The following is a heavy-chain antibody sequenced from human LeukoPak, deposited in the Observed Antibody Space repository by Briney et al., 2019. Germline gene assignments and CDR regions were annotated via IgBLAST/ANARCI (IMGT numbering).Heavy chain of an antibody. CDR1: GFTFSSYS. CDR2: ISSSSSYI. CDR3: ASLNGPCGSGSYYNEGFDY. Sequence: PGGSLRLSRAASGFTFSSYSMNWVRQAPGKGLEWVSSISSSSSYIYYADSVKGRFTISRDNAKNSLYLQMNSLRAEDTAVYYCASLNGPCGSGSYYNEGFDYWGQGTLVTVSS. J-gene: IGHJ4*02. V-gene: IGHV3-21*01. D-gene: IGHD3-10*01.